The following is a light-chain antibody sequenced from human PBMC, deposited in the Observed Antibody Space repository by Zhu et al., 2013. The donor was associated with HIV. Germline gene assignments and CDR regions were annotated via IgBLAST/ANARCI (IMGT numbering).Light chain of an antibody. CDR1: NIGTKS. J-gene: IGLJ2*01. CDR2: DDN. CDR3: QLWDNDSDHPS. Sequence: SYVLTQSTSVSVAPGKTARITCGGNNIGTKSVHWYRQKAGQAPVLVIYDDNDRPSGIPERFSGSNSGNTATLTISRVEDGDEDDYYCQLWDNDSDHPSFGGGTKLTVL. V-gene: IGLV3-21*01.